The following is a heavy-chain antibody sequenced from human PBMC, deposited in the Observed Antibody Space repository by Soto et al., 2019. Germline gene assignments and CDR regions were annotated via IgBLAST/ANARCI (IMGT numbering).Heavy chain of an antibody. D-gene: IGHD6-6*01. CDR3: ARDQGSSFNYYYYGMDV. J-gene: IGHJ6*02. Sequence: GGSLRLSCAASGFTFSSDAMHWVRQAPGKGLEWVAVISYDGSNKYYADSVKGRFTISRDNSKNTLYLQMNSLRAEDTAVYYCARDQGSSFNYYYYGMDVWGQGTTVTVSS. V-gene: IGHV3-30-3*01. CDR2: ISYDGSNK. CDR1: GFTFSSDA.